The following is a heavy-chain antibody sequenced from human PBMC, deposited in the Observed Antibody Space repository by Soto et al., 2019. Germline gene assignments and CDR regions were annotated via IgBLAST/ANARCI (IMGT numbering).Heavy chain of an antibody. J-gene: IGHJ6*02. CDR2: IWFDGSKK. D-gene: IGHD2-2*01. CDR1: GFTFRSYG. Sequence: PGGSLRLSCAASGFTFRSYGIHWVRQAPGKGLEWVALIWFDGSKKYYVDSVKGRFAVSRDNSKNTLYLQMNSLRVEDTAVYYCARDRLVPYGYGMDVWGRGTTVTVS. V-gene: IGHV3-33*01. CDR3: ARDRLVPYGYGMDV.